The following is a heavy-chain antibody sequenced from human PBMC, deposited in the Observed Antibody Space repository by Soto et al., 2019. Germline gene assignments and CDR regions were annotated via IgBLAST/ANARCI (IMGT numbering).Heavy chain of an antibody. CDR3: AGSSSWYDDFDY. Sequence: PSETLSLTCTVSGGSINNHYWSWIRQPPGKGLEWIGYIYYSGSTNYNPSLKSRVTISVDTSKNQFSLKLSSVTAADTAVYYCAGSSSWYDDFDYWGQGTLVTVSS. J-gene: IGHJ4*02. D-gene: IGHD6-13*01. CDR2: IYYSGST. V-gene: IGHV4-59*11. CDR1: GGSINNHY.